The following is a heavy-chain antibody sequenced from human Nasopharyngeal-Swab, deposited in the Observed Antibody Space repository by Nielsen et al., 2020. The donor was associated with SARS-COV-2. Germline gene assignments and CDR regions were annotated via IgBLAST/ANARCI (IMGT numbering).Heavy chain of an antibody. V-gene: IGHV4-39*07. CDR3: ARGPLTYCSSTSCYVRRFDP. CDR2: IYYSGST. CDR1: GGSISSSSYY. D-gene: IGHD2-2*01. Sequence: SETLSLTCAVSGGSISSSSYYWGWIRQPPGKGLEWIGRIYYSGSTYYNPSLKSRVTISVDTSKNQFSLKLSSVTAADTAVYYCARGPLTYCSSTSCYVRRFDPWGQGTLVTVSS. J-gene: IGHJ5*02.